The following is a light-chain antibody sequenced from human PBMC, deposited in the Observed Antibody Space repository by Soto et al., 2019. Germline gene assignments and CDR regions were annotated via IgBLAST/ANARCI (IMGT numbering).Light chain of an antibody. J-gene: IGKJ1*01. V-gene: IGKV3-15*01. CDR2: HTS. CDR1: QSISGN. Sequence: ETVMTQSPATLSVSPGESATLSCRASQSISGNLAWYQQKPGLAPRLLIYHTSTRATGVPARFSGSGSGTEFSLTINSLQPEDFATYYCQQTYDTLTWTFGQGTKVDIK. CDR3: QQTYDTLTWT.